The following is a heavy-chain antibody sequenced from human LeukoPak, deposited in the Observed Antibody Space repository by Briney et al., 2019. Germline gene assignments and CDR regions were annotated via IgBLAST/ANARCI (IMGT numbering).Heavy chain of an antibody. Sequence: GESLKISCKGSGYSFTTYWIGWVRQMPGKGLELMGIIYPGDSDTRYSPFFQGQVTISVDKSISTVYLQWSSLKASDTAMYYCARQSRDGSKTRGYYFDHWGQGTLVTVSS. CDR1: GYSFTTYW. V-gene: IGHV5-51*01. D-gene: IGHD3-10*01. CDR2: IYPGDSDT. CDR3: ARQSRDGSKTRGYYFDH. J-gene: IGHJ4*02.